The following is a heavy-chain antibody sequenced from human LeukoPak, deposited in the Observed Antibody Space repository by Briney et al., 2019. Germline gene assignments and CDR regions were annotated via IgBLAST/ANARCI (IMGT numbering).Heavy chain of an antibody. V-gene: IGHV1-18*01. J-gene: IGHJ5*02. D-gene: IGHD3-22*01. Sequence: ASVKVSCKASGYTFTSYGISWVRQAPGQGLEWVGWISAYNGNTNYAQKLQGRVTMTTDTSTSTAYVELRSLRSDDTAVYYCARNELAVVTPSSNWFDPWGQGTLVTVSS. CDR3: ARNELAVVTPSSNWFDP. CDR1: GYTFTSYG. CDR2: ISAYNGNT.